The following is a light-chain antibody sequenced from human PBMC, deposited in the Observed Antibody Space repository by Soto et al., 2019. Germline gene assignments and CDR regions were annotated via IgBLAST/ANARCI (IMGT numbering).Light chain of an antibody. CDR2: AAS. J-gene: IGKJ4*01. CDR1: QGISSY. V-gene: IGKV1-9*01. CDR3: QQLNSSPDT. Sequence: DIPLTQSPSFLSASVGDRVTITCRASQGISSYLAWYQQKPGKAPKLLIYAASTLQSGVPSRFSGSGSGTEFTLTISSLQPEDFATYYCQQLNSSPDTFGGGTKVEIK.